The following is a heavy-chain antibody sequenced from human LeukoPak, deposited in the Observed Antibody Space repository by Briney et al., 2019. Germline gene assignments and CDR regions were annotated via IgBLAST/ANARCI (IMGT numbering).Heavy chain of an antibody. CDR2: IWYDGSNK. CDR1: GFTFSSYG. V-gene: IGHV3-33*08. Sequence: PGGSLRLSCAASGFTFSSYGMHWVRQAPGKGLEWVAVIWYDGSNKYYADSVKGRFTISRDNSKNTLYLQMNSLRAEDTAVYYCARDGRYCSSTSCFRRSGMDVWGQGTTVTVSS. D-gene: IGHD2-2*01. CDR3: ARDGRYCSSTSCFRRSGMDV. J-gene: IGHJ6*02.